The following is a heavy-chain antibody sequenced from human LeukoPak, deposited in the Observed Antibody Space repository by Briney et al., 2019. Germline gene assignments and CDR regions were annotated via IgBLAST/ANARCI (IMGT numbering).Heavy chain of an antibody. V-gene: IGHV4-4*07. J-gene: IGHJ4*02. CDR2: IYTSGST. D-gene: IGHD2-2*01. Sequence: SETLSLTCTVSGGSISSYNWSWIRQPAGKGLEWIGRIYTSGSTNYIPSLKSRVTMSVDTTKNQFSLKLSSVTAADTAVYYCARTLPRTSWPFDYWGQGTLVTVSS. CDR3: ARTLPRTSWPFDY. CDR1: GGSISSYN.